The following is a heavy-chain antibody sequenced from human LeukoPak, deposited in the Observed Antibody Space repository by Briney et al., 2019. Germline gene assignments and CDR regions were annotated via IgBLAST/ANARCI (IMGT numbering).Heavy chain of an antibody. D-gene: IGHD3-10*01. CDR2: IWYDGSNK. Sequence: GRSLRLSCAVSGFTFSSYGMHWVRQAPAKGLEWVAVIWYDGSNKYYADSVKGRFTISRDNSKNTLYLQMNSLRADDTAVYYFVKDRTGTYSLDYWGQGTLVTVSS. CDR1: GFTFSSYG. J-gene: IGHJ4*02. CDR3: VKDRTGTYSLDY. V-gene: IGHV3-33*06.